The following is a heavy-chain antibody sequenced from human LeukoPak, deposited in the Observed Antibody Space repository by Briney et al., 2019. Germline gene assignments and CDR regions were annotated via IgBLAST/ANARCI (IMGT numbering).Heavy chain of an antibody. CDR2: FFPGDSDT. Sequence: GESLKISCKASGYSFTNYWIGWVRQMPGKGLEGLGIFFPGDSDTRYSPSFQGQVTISADKSISTAYLQWSSLKASDTAMYYCARPAGEYYDSSGVFDYWGQGTLVTVSS. CDR3: ARPAGEYYDSSGVFDY. D-gene: IGHD3-22*01. V-gene: IGHV5-51*01. CDR1: GYSFTNYW. J-gene: IGHJ4*02.